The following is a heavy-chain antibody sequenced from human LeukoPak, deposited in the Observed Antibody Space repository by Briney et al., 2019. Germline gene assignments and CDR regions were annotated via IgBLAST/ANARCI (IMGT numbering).Heavy chain of an antibody. CDR2: IYPGDSDT. CDR1: GYSFNSYC. D-gene: IGHD4-17*01. V-gene: IGHV5-51*01. J-gene: IGHJ3*02. Sequence: GESLKTCWKGSGYSFNSYCIGWVRQIPGKGLEWMGIIYPGDSDTRYSPSFQGQVTISADKSISTAYLRWSSLKASDSAMYYCARRWAYGDFVREDAFDICGQGTMVTVSS. CDR3: ARRWAYGDFVREDAFDI.